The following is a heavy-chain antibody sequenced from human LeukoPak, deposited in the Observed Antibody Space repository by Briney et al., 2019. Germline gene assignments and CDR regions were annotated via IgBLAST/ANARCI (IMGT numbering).Heavy chain of an antibody. CDR2: INPSGGST. D-gene: IGHD4-23*01. J-gene: IGHJ1*01. CDR1: GYTFTSYY. CDR3: ARDGALYYGGQYFQH. Sequence: ASVKVSCKASGYTFTSYYMHWVRQAPGQGFEWMGIINPSGGSTSYAQKFQGRVTMTRDTSTSTVYMELSSLRSEDTAVYYCARDGALYYGGQYFQHWGQGTLVTVSS. V-gene: IGHV1-46*01.